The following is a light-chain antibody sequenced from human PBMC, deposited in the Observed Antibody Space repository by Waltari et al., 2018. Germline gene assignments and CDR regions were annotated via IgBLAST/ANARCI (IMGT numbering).Light chain of an antibody. CDR2: GAS. CDR3: QQYHKWPPYT. J-gene: IGKJ2*01. V-gene: IGKV3-15*01. Sequence: EIVLTQSPATLSVSPGERATLSCRASQTINSNFAWYQQQPVQAPRLLIYGASTRAIGIPARFSGSGSGTEFTLTITSLQSEDFAVYFCQQYHKWPPYTFGQGTKLDI. CDR1: QTINSN.